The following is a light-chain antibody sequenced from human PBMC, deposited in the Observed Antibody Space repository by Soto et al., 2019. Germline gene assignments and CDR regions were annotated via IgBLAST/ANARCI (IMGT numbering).Light chain of an antibody. V-gene: IGLV2-11*01. J-gene: IGLJ3*02. CDR3: CSYGGSYTWV. Sequence: QSVLTQARSVSGSHGQSVTISCTGTSGDVGGYNFVSWYQQHPGNAPKLMIFDVSQRPSGVPDRFSGSKSGNTASLTISGLQAEDEADYYCCSYGGSYTWVFGGGTKLTVL. CDR1: SGDVGGYNF. CDR2: DVS.